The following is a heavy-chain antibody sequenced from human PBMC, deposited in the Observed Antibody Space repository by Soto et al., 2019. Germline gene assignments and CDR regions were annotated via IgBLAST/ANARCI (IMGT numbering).Heavy chain of an antibody. V-gene: IGHV4-61*01. D-gene: IGHD6-6*01. CDR3: AREYSSSSSFDY. CDR2: IYYSGST. J-gene: IGHJ4*02. CDR1: GGSVSGGSYY. Sequence: KASETLSLTCTVSGGSVSGGSYYLSWIRQPPGKGLEWIGYIYYSGSTNYNPSLKSRVTISVDTSKNQFSLKLSSVTAADTAVYYCAREYSSSSSFDYWGQGTLVTVSS.